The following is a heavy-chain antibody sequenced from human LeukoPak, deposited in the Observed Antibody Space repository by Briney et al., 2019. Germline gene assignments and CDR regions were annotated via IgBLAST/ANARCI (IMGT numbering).Heavy chain of an antibody. Sequence: PSETLSLTCTVSGGSISSFYWSWFYWTWIRQSPGKGLEWIGFFHHSGGTNYNPSFKSRVTISADTSNNHFSLRLTSVTAADTAVYYCAGGWLPDKNDFWGQGTLVTVSA. CDR2: FHHSGGT. J-gene: IGHJ4*02. CDR3: AGGWLPDKNDF. D-gene: IGHD5-24*01. V-gene: IGHV4-59*01. CDR1: GGSISSFY.